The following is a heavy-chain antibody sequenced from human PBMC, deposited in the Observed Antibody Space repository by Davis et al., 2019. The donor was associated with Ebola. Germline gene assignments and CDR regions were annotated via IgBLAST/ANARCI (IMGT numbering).Heavy chain of an antibody. D-gene: IGHD3-3*01. CDR2: IKQDGSEK. V-gene: IGHV3-7*01. J-gene: IGHJ3*02. CDR1: GFTFSDYY. Sequence: PGGSLRLSCAASGFTFSDYYMSWIRQAPGKGLEWVANIKQDGSEKYYVDSVKGRFTISRDNAKNSLYLQMNSLRAEDTAVYYCAKGLRFLEWLLDAFDIWGQGTMVTVSS. CDR3: AKGLRFLEWLLDAFDI.